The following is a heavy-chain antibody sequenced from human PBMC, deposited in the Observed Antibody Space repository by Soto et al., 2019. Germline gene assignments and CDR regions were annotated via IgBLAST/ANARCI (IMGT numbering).Heavy chain of an antibody. Sequence: SETLSLTCTVSGGSISSGDYYWSWIRQPPGTGLEWIGYVYYSGSTYYNPSLESRVTISVDTSKNHFSLNLSSVTAADTAVYYCARADSSGYSYFDYWGQGTLVTVSS. J-gene: IGHJ4*02. CDR3: ARADSSGYSYFDY. CDR2: VYYSGST. V-gene: IGHV4-30-4*01. CDR1: GGSISSGDYY. D-gene: IGHD3-22*01.